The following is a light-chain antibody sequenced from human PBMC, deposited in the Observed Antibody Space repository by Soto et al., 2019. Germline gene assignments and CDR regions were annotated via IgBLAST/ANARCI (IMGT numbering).Light chain of an antibody. CDR3: QQYNSWPLT. Sequence: EIVLTQSPGTLSLSPGERATLSCRASQSVSSSYLAWYQQKPGQAPRLLIYGASTRATGIPARFSGSGSGTEFTLTISSLQSEDFAVYYCQQYNSWPLTFGGGTRLEIK. CDR2: GAS. CDR1: QSVSSSY. J-gene: IGKJ5*01. V-gene: IGKV3-15*01.